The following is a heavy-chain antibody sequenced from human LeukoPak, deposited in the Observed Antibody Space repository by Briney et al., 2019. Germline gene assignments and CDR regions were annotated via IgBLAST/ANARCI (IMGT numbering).Heavy chain of an antibody. D-gene: IGHD6-13*01. CDR1: GFTFSSYS. CDR3: ARDGVAAGTLKH. J-gene: IGHJ1*01. V-gene: IGHV3-21*01. Sequence: GGSLRLSCAASGFTFSSYSMNWVRQAPGKGLEGVSSISSSSSYIYYADSVKGRFTISRDNAKNSLYLQMNSLRAEDTAVYYCARDGVAAGTLKHWGQGTLVTVSS. CDR2: ISSSSSYI.